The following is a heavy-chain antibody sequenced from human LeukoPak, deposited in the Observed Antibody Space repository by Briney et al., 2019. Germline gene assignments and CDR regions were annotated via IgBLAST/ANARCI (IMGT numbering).Heavy chain of an antibody. CDR1: GGSISSYY. CDR3: ARGMYYYDGSGDY. J-gene: IGHJ4*02. Sequence: SETLSLTCNVSGGSISSYYWSWIRQPPGKGLEWIGYIYYSGSTNYNPFLKSRVTISINTSKNQFSLNLTSVTAADTAVYYCARGMYYYDGSGDYWGQGTLVTVSS. D-gene: IGHD3-22*01. CDR2: IYYSGST. V-gene: IGHV4-59*08.